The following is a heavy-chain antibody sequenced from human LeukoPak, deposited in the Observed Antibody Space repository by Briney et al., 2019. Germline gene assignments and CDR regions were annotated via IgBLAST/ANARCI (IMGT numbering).Heavy chain of an antibody. D-gene: IGHD2-15*01. Sequence: SETLSLTCTVSGGSISSSSYYWGWIRQPPGKGLEWIGSIYYSGSTYYNPSLKGRVTISVDTSKNQFSLKLSSVTAADTAVYCCARPWYCSGGSCYYAFDIWGQGTMVTVSS. CDR3: ARPWYCSGGSCYYAFDI. V-gene: IGHV4-39*01. CDR2: IYYSGST. J-gene: IGHJ3*02. CDR1: GGSISSSSYY.